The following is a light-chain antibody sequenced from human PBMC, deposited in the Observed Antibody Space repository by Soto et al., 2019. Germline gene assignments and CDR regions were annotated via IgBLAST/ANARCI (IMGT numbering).Light chain of an antibody. V-gene: IGLV2-8*01. J-gene: IGLJ1*01. CDR1: TSDIGGYNS. CDR2: DVT. CDR3: SSYTDRKHLV. Sequence: QSAPTQSPSASGSPGQSVPISCTGTTSDIGGYNSVSWYQQHPGKAPKVMIYDVTKRPSGVPDRFSGSKSGNTASLTVSALQAEDEADYYCSSYTDRKHLVFGTGTKLTVL.